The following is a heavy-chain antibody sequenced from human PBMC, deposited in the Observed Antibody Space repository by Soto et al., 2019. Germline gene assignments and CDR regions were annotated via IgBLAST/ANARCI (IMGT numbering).Heavy chain of an antibody. V-gene: IGHV3-33*01. J-gene: IGHJ4*02. CDR3: AREIAVAEPFDY. Sequence: GGSLRLSCAASGFTFSSYGMHWVRQAPGKGLEWVAVIWYDGSNKYYADSVKGRFTISRDNSKNTLYLQMNSLRAEDTAVYYCAREIAVAEPFDYWGQGTLVTVSS. CDR1: GFTFSSYG. D-gene: IGHD6-19*01. CDR2: IWYDGSNK.